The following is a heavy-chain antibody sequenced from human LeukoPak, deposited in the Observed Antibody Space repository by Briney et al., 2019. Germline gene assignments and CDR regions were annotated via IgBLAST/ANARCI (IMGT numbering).Heavy chain of an antibody. CDR1: GFTVSSNY. CDR3: ARGRLYYYDSSGYLDY. D-gene: IGHD3-22*01. V-gene: IGHV3-66*01. Sequence: GGSLRLSCAASGFTVSSNYMSWVRQAPGKGVEWGSVIYSGGSTYYTDSVKGRFTISRDNSKNTLYLQMNSLRAEDTAVYYCARGRLYYYDSSGYLDYWGQGTLVTVSS. CDR2: IYSGGST. J-gene: IGHJ4*02.